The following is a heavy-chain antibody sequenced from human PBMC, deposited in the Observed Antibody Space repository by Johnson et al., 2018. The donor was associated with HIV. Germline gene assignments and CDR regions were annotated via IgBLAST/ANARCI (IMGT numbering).Heavy chain of an antibody. Sequence: EVQLVESGGGLIQPGGSLRLSCAASGFTVSSNYMRWVRQAPGKGLEWVSVIYSGGSTYYADSVTGRFTISRDNSKNTLYLQMNSLRAEDTAVFYCARASLARGGKIRAFDIWGQGTMVTVSS. CDR2: IYSGGST. V-gene: IGHV3-53*01. D-gene: IGHD4-23*01. CDR3: ARASLARGGKIRAFDI. J-gene: IGHJ3*02. CDR1: GFTVSSNY.